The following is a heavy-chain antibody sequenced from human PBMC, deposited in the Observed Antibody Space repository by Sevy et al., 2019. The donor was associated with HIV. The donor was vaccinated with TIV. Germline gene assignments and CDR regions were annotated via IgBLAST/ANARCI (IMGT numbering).Heavy chain of an antibody. CDR2: IWYDGSSQ. Sequence: GGSLRLSCAASGFIFSTYGMHWVRQAPGKGLEWVAPIWYDGSSQYYADSVQGRFTISRDNSKNTLDLQMNSLRAEDTAVYYCVSGASIAAAGNFAYWGQGTLVTVSS. CDR3: VSGASIAAAGNFAY. CDR1: GFIFSTYG. J-gene: IGHJ4*02. D-gene: IGHD6-13*01. V-gene: IGHV3-33*08.